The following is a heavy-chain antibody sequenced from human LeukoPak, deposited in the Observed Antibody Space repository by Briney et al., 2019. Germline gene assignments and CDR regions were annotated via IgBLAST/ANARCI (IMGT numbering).Heavy chain of an antibody. CDR1: GFSFSSYG. J-gene: IGHJ6*03. V-gene: IGHV3-30*02. D-gene: IGHD1-1*01. CDR2: IRYDGSNK. CDR3: VKGSGNPSYYYYYYMDV. Sequence: GGSLRLSCAASGFSFSSYGIHWVRQAPGKGLEWVAFIRYDGSNKYYADSVKGRFTISRDNSENMVYLQMNSLRPEDTGVYYCVKGSGNPSYYYYYYMDVWGKGTTVTVSS.